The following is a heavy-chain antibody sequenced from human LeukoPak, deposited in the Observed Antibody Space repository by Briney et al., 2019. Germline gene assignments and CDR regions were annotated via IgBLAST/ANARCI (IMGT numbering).Heavy chain of an antibody. D-gene: IGHD3-22*01. CDR1: GYSFTSYW. J-gene: IGHJ4*02. Sequence: GESLKISCKGSGYSFTSYWIGWVRQMPGKGLEWMGIIYPGDSDTRYSLSFQGQVTISADKSISTAYLQWSSLKASDTAMYYCARHGPYYDSSGYYLHWGQGTLVTVSS. CDR2: IYPGDSDT. CDR3: ARHGPYYDSSGYYLH. V-gene: IGHV5-51*01.